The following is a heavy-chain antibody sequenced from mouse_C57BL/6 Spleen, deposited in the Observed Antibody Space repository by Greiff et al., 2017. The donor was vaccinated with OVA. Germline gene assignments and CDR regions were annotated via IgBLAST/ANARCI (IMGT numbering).Heavy chain of an antibody. D-gene: IGHD1-1*01. CDR1: GFNIKDYY. V-gene: IGHV14-1*01. Sequence: EVKVVESGAELVRPGASVKLSCTASGFNIKDYYMHWVKQRPEQGLEWIGRIDPEDGDTEYAPKFQGKATMTADTSSNTAYLQLSSLTSEDTAVYYCTTITTVVATGGYFDVWGTGTTVTVSS. CDR2: IDPEDGDT. J-gene: IGHJ1*03. CDR3: TTITTVVATGGYFDV.